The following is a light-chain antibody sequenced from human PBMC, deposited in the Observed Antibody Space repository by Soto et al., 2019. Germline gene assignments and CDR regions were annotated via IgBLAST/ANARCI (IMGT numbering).Light chain of an antibody. CDR2: EVN. J-gene: IGLJ2*01. V-gene: IGLV2-14*01. CDR1: SSDVGAHNY. CDR3: SSYTTSSTRV. Sequence: QSALTQPASVSGSPGQSITISCTGTSSDVGAHNYVSWYQQHPGTAPKLMIFEVNNRPSGISNRFSGSKSGNTASLTISGLQAEDEADYYCSSYTTSSTRVFGGGTQLTVL.